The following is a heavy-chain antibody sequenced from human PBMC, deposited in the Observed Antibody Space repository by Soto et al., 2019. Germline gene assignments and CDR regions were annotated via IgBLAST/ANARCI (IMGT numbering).Heavy chain of an antibody. CDR2: IYYSGST. Sequence: SETLSLTCTVSGGSISSSSYYWGWIRQPPGKGLEWIGSIYYSGSTYYNPSLKSRVTISVDTSKNQFSLKLSSVTAADTAMYYCARHERSGGGATRGYFDYWGQGTLVTVSS. CDR1: GGSISSSSYY. D-gene: IGHD1-26*01. J-gene: IGHJ4*02. CDR3: ARHERSGGGATRGYFDY. V-gene: IGHV4-39*01.